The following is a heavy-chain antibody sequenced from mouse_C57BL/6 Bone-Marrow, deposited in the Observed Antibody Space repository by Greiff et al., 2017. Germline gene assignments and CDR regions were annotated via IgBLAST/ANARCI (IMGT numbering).Heavy chain of an antibody. Sequence: VQVVESGAELVKPGASVKMSCKASGYTFTTYPIEWMKQNHGKSLEWIGNFHPYNDDTKYNEKFKGKATLTVEKSSSTVYLELSRLTSDDSAVYYCARRDDGYWYFDVWGTGTTVTVSS. CDR2: FHPYNDDT. CDR3: ARRDDGYWYFDV. CDR1: GYTFTTYP. D-gene: IGHD2-3*01. V-gene: IGHV1-47*01. J-gene: IGHJ1*03.